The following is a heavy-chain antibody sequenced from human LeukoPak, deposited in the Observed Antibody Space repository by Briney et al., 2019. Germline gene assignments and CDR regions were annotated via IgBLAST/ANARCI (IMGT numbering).Heavy chain of an antibody. CDR3: ARDDGDSDAFDI. V-gene: IGHV3-21*01. Sequence: RGSLRLSCAASGFTFSSYSMNWVRQAPGKGLEWVSSISSSSGYIYYADSVKGRFTISRDNAKNSLYLQMNSLRAEDTAVYYCARDDGDSDAFDIWGQGTMVTVSS. CDR2: ISSSSGYI. J-gene: IGHJ3*02. CDR1: GFTFSSYS. D-gene: IGHD4-17*01.